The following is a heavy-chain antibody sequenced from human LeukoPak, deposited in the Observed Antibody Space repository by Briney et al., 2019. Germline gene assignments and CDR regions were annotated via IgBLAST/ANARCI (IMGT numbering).Heavy chain of an antibody. CDR2: FSSSSSTI. J-gene: IGHJ3*02. D-gene: IGHD3-9*01. CDR3: AEGPYYDILTGYSSDAFHI. Sequence: GSLRLSCAASGFTFSSYSMNWVRQAPGKGLEWVSYFSSSSSTIYYADSVKGRFTISRDNAKNSLYLQMNSLRAEDTAVYYCAEGPYYDILTGYSSDAFHIWGQGTVVTVSS. V-gene: IGHV3-48*01. CDR1: GFTFSSYS.